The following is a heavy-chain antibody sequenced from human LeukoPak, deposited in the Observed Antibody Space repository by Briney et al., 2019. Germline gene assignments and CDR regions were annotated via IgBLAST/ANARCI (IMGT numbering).Heavy chain of an antibody. CDR2: IFHSGST. V-gene: IGHV4-4*07. CDR3: ARSRIVLADSLDP. Sequence: SSETLSLTCTVSGGSISGYYWNWIRQPAGKGLEWIGCIFHSGSTNYNPSLNSRVTMSVDTSKNQFSLKLSSVTAADTAVYYCARSRIVLADSLDPWGQGTLVTVSS. CDR1: GGSISGYY. J-gene: IGHJ5*02. D-gene: IGHD6-19*01.